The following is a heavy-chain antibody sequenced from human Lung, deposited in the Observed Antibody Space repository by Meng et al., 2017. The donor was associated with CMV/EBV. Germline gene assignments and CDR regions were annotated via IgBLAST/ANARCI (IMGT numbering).Heavy chain of an antibody. CDR1: GFAFGDYA. D-gene: IGHD6-19*01. CDR3: TRGHSSGI. CDR2: IRTKGYGGTI. J-gene: IGHJ4*02. Sequence: GESXKISRRASGFAFGDYAMSWVRQAPGKGQEWVGFIRTKGYGGTIEYAASVKGRFTISREDSKSIAYLQMNSQKTEDTGVYYGTRGHSSGIWGQGTLVTVSS. V-gene: IGHV3-49*04.